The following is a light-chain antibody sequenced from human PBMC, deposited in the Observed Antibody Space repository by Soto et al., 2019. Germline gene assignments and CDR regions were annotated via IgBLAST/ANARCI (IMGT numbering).Light chain of an antibody. Sequence: LQMLASPSTRSATVGERVTITGRASQSISSWLAWYQQKPGKAPKLLIYDASSLESGVPSRFSGSGAGKEFILSISKLHADNVATYVRQQYNCHLTFGQGTEVEIK. CDR1: QSISSW. CDR3: QQYNCHLT. V-gene: IGKV1-5*01. CDR2: DAS. J-gene: IGKJ1*01.